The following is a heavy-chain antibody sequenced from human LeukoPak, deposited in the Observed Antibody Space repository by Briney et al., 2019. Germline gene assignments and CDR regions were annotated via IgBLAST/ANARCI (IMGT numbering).Heavy chain of an antibody. CDR1: GFTFSNYG. Sequence: GGSLRLSCAGSGFTFSNYGMTWVRQAPGKGLEWVAVISYDGSNKYYADSVKGRFTISRDNSKNTLYLQMNSLRAEDTAVYYCAKDKFWVFDPWGQGTLVTVSS. CDR2: ISYDGSNK. J-gene: IGHJ5*02. D-gene: IGHD7-27*01. V-gene: IGHV3-30*18. CDR3: AKDKFWVFDP.